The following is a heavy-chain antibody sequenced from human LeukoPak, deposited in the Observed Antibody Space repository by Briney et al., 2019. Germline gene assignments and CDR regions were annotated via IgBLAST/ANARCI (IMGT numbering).Heavy chain of an antibody. D-gene: IGHD2-15*01. CDR3: AKDPFPVVVAAHFDY. Sequence: PGGSLRLSCAASGFTFSSYAMHWVRQAPGKGLEWVAVISYDGSNKYYADSVKGRFTISRDNSKNTLYLQMNSLRAEDTAVYYCAKDPFPVVVAAHFDYWGQGTLVTVSS. V-gene: IGHV3-30*04. CDR2: ISYDGSNK. J-gene: IGHJ4*02. CDR1: GFTFSSYA.